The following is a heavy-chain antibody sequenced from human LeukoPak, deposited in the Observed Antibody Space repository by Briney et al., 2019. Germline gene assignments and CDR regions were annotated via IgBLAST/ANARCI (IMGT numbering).Heavy chain of an antibody. CDR2: IYYSGST. V-gene: IGHV4-59*01. J-gene: IGHJ4*02. Sequence: SETLSLTCTVSGSSISSYYWSWIRQPPGKGLEWIGYIYYSGSTNYNPSLKSRVTISVDTSKNQFSLKLSSVTAADTAVYYCARSRGYGDPYYFDYWGQGTLVTVSS. CDR1: GSSISSYY. D-gene: IGHD4-17*01. CDR3: ARSRGYGDPYYFDY.